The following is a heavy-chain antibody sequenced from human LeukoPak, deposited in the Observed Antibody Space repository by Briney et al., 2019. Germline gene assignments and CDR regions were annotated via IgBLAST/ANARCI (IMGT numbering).Heavy chain of an antibody. J-gene: IGHJ6*03. CDR1: GYTLTELS. CDR2: FDPEDGET. CDR3: VARVSGDSYYYYMDV. Sequence: ASVKVSCNVSGYTLTELSMHWVRQAPGKGLERMGGFDPEDGETIYAQKFQGRVTMTEDTSTDTAYMELSSLRSEDTAVYYCVARVSGDSYYYYMDVWGKGTTVTVSS. V-gene: IGHV1-24*01. D-gene: IGHD5/OR15-5a*01.